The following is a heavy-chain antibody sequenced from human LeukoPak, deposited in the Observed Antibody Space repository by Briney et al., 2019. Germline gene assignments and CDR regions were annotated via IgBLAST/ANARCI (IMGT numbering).Heavy chain of an antibody. V-gene: IGHV3-48*01. CDR3: ARGLPDYGGNSDYFDY. CDR1: GFTFSSYS. J-gene: IGHJ4*02. D-gene: IGHD4-23*01. CDR2: ISSSSSII. Sequence: GGSLRLSCAASGFTFSSYSMNWVRQAPGKGLEWVSYISSSSSIIYYADSVKGRFTISRDNAKNSLYLQMNSLRAEDTAVYYCARGLPDYGGNSDYFDYWGQGTLVTVSS.